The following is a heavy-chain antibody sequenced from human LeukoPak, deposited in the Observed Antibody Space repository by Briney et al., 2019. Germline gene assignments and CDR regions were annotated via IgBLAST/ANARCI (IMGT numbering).Heavy chain of an antibody. CDR1: GFTSSSYS. CDR2: ISSSSSYI. CDR3: ARDSAEYYFDY. J-gene: IGHJ4*02. V-gene: IGHV3-21*01. Sequence: GGSLRLSCAASGFTSSSYSMNWVRQAPGKGLEWVSSISSSSSYIYYADSVKGRFTISRDNAKNSLYLQMNSLRAEDTAVYYCARDSAEYYFDYWGQGTLVTVSS.